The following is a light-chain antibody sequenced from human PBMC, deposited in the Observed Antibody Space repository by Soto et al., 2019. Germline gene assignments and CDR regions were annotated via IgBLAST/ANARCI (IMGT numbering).Light chain of an antibody. CDR1: NSDVGGYKY. CDR3: NSFAGSDKWV. CDR2: EVT. Sequence: QSALTHPPSASGSPGQSVTISCTGTNSDVGGYKYVSWYQQYPGKDHKLLIYEVTKPASGVPDRFSGSKSGNTAYLTVSGLQAVYEADYYCNSFAGSDKWVFGGGT. V-gene: IGLV2-8*01. J-gene: IGLJ3*02.